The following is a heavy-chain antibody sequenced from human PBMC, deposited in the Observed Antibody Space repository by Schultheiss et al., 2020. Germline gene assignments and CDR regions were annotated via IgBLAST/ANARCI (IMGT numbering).Heavy chain of an antibody. Sequence: SETLSLTCAVYGGSFSGYYWSWIRQPPGKGLEWIGEINHSGSTNYNPSLKSRVTISVDTSKNQFSLKLSSVTAADTAVYYCARGRAVVTPLYYYYYGMDVWGQGTTVTVSS. D-gene: IGHD4-23*01. V-gene: IGHV4-34*01. CDR1: GGSFSGYY. J-gene: IGHJ6*02. CDR3: ARGRAVVTPLYYYYYGMDV. CDR2: INHSGST.